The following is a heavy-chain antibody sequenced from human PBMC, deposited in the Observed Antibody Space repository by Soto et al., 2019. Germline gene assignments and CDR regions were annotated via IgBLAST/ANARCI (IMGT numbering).Heavy chain of an antibody. J-gene: IGHJ4*02. CDR1: GFIFTTSD. CDR3: GKGGGGDHGY. CDR2: ITITGDTT. D-gene: IGHD2-21*02. Sequence: EVQLVESEGGLVQPGGSLRLSCEASGFIFTTSDMSWVRQAPGKGLEWISSITITGDTTHYADSVKGRFTISRDNYRNTVYLQMNSLRVGDTAVYYCGKGGGGDHGYWGQGTLVAVSS. V-gene: IGHV3-23*04.